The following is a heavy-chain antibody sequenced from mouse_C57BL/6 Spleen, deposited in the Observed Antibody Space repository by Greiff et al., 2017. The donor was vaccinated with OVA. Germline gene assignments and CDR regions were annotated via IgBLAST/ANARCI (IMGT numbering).Heavy chain of an antibody. CDR1: GYTFTDYY. CDR3: ASYYDYDLYFDV. CDR2: IGPGSGGT. J-gene: IGHJ1*03. Sequence: QVQLQQSGAELVKPGASVKMSCKASGYTFTDYYINWVKQRPGQGLEWIGTIGPGSGGTYYNEKFKGKATLTADKSSSTAYMQLSSLTSEDSEVYSGASYYDYDLYFDVWGTGTTVTVSS. V-gene: IGHV1-77*01. D-gene: IGHD2-4*01.